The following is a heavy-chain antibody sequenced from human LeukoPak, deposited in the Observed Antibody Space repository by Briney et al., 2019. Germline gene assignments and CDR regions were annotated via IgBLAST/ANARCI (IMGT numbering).Heavy chain of an antibody. D-gene: IGHD2-2*02. V-gene: IGHV1-69*01. CDR2: IIPIFGTA. J-gene: IGHJ5*02. CDR1: GGTFSSYA. Sequence: GASVKVSCKASGGTFSSYAISWVRQAPGQGLEWMGGIIPIFGTANYAQKFQGRVTITADESTSTAYMELSSLRSEDTAVYYCARDVEHCSSTSCYIHWFDPWGQGTLVTVSS. CDR3: ARDVEHCSSTSCYIHWFDP.